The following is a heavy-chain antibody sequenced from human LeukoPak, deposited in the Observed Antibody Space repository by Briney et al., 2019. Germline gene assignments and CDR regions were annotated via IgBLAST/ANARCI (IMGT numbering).Heavy chain of an antibody. V-gene: IGHV3-23*01. CDR3: AKDKSPWCCGMCPLDY. Sequence: GGSLRLSCAASGFTFSSDDMNWVRQAPGKGLEWVSRIIGSGDDTYYADSVKGRFIVSRDNSKNTLYLQMNSLRAEDTAVYYRAKDKSPWCCGMCPLDYWGQGNLVTVSS. D-gene: IGHD2-21*01. CDR2: IIGSGDDT. CDR1: GFTFSSDD. J-gene: IGHJ4*02.